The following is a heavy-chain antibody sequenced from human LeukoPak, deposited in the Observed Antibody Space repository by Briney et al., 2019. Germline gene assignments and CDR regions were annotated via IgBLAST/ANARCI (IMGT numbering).Heavy chain of an antibody. CDR3: AVYYDYVWGSYPLHY. V-gene: IGHV1-18*01. J-gene: IGHJ4*02. CDR2: ISAYNGNT. Sequence: ASVKVSCKASGYTFTSYGISWVRLAPGQGLEWMGWISAYNGNTNYAQNLQGRVTMATDTSTSTAYMELRSLRSDDTAVYYCAVYYDYVWGSYPLHYWGQGTLVTVSS. CDR1: GYTFTSYG. D-gene: IGHD3-16*02.